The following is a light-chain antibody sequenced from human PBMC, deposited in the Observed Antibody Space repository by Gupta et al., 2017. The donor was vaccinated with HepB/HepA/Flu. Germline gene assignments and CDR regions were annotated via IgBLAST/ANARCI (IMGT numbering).Light chain of an antibody. V-gene: IGLV1-51*02. Sequence: QSLLTQPPSLSAAPGQKATLACSGRYSNIGSNIVSWYQQLPGTAPKLLIYEDYQRPSGIPDRFSGSKSDTSATLDITGLQTEDEADYYCQTWDRSLSSVVFGGGTKLTVL. CDR1: YSNIGSNI. J-gene: IGLJ2*01. CDR2: EDY. CDR3: QTWDRSLSSVV.